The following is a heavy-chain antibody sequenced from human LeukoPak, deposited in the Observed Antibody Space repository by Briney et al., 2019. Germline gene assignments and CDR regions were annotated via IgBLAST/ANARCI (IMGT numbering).Heavy chain of an antibody. Sequence: GGSLRLSCVASGFTFSNYAMSWVRQAPGKGLEWVSVIYSGGSTYYADSVKGRFTISRDNSKNTLYLQMNSLRAEDTAVYYCARGRGDGYSDAFDIWGQGTMVTVSS. CDR1: GFTFSNYA. J-gene: IGHJ3*02. CDR3: ARGRGDGYSDAFDI. CDR2: IYSGGST. V-gene: IGHV3-53*01. D-gene: IGHD5-24*01.